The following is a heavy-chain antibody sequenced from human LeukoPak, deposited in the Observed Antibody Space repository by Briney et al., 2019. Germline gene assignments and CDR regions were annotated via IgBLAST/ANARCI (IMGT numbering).Heavy chain of an antibody. D-gene: IGHD1-14*01. CDR2: INPNNGGT. J-gene: IGHJ4*02. CDR1: GYTFTGYD. V-gene: IGHV1-2*02. CDR3: ATGNRRQDY. Sequence: ASVKVSCKASGYTFTGYDISWVRQAPGQGLEWMGWINPNNGGTNYAQKFQGRVTMTTDTSISTAYMELSRLRSDDTAVYYCATGNRRQDYWGQGTLVTVSS.